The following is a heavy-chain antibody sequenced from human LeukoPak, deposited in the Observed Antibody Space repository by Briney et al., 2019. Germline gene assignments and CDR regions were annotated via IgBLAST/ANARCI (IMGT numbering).Heavy chain of an antibody. V-gene: IGHV4-59*01. D-gene: IGHD2-21*02. J-gene: IGHJ4*02. CDR1: GGSITSYY. Sequence: SETLSLTCTVSGGSITSYYWSWIRQPPGKGLEWIGYIYYSGSTNYNPSLKSRVTISVDTSKNQFSLKLSSVTAADTAVYYCARETAYCGGDCFTLLDYWGQGSLVTVSS. CDR3: ARETAYCGGDCFTLLDY. CDR2: IYYSGST.